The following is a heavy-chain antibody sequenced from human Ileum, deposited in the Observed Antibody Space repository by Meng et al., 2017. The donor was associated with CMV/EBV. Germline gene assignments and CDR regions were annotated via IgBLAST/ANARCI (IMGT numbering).Heavy chain of an antibody. D-gene: IGHD2-2*01. CDR2: ITSQTAGGTT. Sequence: MAWVRQAPGKGLEWVGRITSQTAGGTTDYAAPVKGRFTVSRDDSRNTLFLQMNNLKSEDTAMYYCTTFTPAADCSSTSCLFDNWGQGTLVTVSS. J-gene: IGHJ4*02. V-gene: IGHV3-15*01. CDR3: TTFTPAADCSSTSCLFDN.